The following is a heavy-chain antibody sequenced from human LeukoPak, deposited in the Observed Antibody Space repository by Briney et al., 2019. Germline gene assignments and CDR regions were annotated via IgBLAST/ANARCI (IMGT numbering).Heavy chain of an antibody. CDR1: GFTFSNHA. V-gene: IGHV3-23*01. CDR2: IGGNGVST. J-gene: IGHJ5*02. D-gene: IGHD6-19*01. CDR3: ARCTKYTTGWCNWFDP. Sequence: GGSLRLSCAASGFTFSNHAMNWVRQPPGKGLEWGSSIGGNGVSTYYADSVKGRFTISRDNSKDTLYLQMNSLSAEDTAVYYCARCTKYTTGWCNWFDPWGQGTLVTVSS.